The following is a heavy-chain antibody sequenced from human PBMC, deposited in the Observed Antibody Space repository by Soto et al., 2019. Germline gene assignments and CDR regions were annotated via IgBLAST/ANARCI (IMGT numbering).Heavy chain of an antibody. CDR1: GFTFSSYW. Sequence: GGSLRLSCAASGFTFSSYWMHWVRQAPGKGLVWVSRINSDGSSTSYADSVKGRFTISRDNAKNTLYLQMNSLRAEDTAVYYCARGDYDILTGSDYWGQGTLVTVSS. CDR3: ARGDYDILTGSDY. D-gene: IGHD3-9*01. CDR2: INSDGSST. V-gene: IGHV3-74*01. J-gene: IGHJ4*02.